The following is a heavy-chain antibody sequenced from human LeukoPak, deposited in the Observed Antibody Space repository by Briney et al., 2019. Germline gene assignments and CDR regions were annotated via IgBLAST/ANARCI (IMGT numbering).Heavy chain of an antibody. J-gene: IGHJ4*02. V-gene: IGHV3-20*04. Sequence: RAGGSLRLSCAASGFNFDDYGMSWVRQAPGKGLEWVSGINWNGGGTGYADSVKGRFTISRENAKNSLYLQMNSLKAEDTALYYCARGPLQTIPTSKIVVYYYPFEYWGQGTLVTVSS. CDR2: INWNGGGT. CDR3: ARGPLQTIPTSKIVVYYYPFEY. D-gene: IGHD3-22*01. CDR1: GFNFDDYG.